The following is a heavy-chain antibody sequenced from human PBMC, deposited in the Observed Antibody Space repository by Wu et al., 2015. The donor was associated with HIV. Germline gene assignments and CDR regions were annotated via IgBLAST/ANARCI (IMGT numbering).Heavy chain of an antibody. J-gene: IGHJ4*02. CDR1: GYTFTTYE. D-gene: IGHD3-22*01. Sequence: QVQLVQSGAELREPGASVKVSCKASGYTFTTYEINWVRQTTGQGLEWMGWLDPKSGNTGYAQKFQGRVTMTTSTSINTAYMELSSLRSDDTALYFCATVHYYKSSGYYLAYFDYWGQGTLVTVSP. CDR3: ATVHYYKSSGYYLAYFDY. V-gene: IGHV1-8*01. CDR2: LDPKSGNT.